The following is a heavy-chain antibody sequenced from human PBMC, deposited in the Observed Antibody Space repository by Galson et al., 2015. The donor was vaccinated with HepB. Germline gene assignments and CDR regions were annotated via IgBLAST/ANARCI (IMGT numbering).Heavy chain of an antibody. J-gene: IGHJ4*02. CDR2: ITSDGGST. CDR3: ARGHVPYDFWSGYHLDY. Sequence: SLRLSCAASGFIFNSYAMYWVRQAPGKGLEYVSAITSDGGSTYYADAVKGRFTISRDNSKNTVYLQMDSLRGDDMAVYYCARGHVPYDFWSGYHLDYWGQGTLVIVSS. V-gene: IGHV3-64*02. D-gene: IGHD3-3*01. CDR1: GFIFNSYA.